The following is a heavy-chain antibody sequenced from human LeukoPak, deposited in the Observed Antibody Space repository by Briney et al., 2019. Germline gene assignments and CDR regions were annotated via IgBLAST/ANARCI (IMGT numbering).Heavy chain of an antibody. J-gene: IGHJ4*02. CDR2: INPNSGGT. CDR1: GYTFTCYY. D-gene: IGHD6-19*01. Sequence: ASVKVSCKASGYTFTCYYMHWVRQAPGQGLEWMGWINPNSGGTNYAQKFQGRVTMTRDTSISTAYMELSRLRSDDTAVYYCARSRTRQWLEDYFDYWGQGTLVTVSS. CDR3: ARSRTRQWLEDYFDY. V-gene: IGHV1-2*02.